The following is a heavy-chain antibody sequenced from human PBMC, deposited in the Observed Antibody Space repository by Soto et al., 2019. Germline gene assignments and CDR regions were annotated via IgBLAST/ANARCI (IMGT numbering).Heavy chain of an antibody. CDR2: IYHSGAT. Sequence: QVQLQESGPGLVKPSGTLSLTCAVSGDSITSSNWWSWVRQAPGKGLEWIGEIYHSGATTYNPSLKSRATISVDPSNNRFSLKLTSVTAADTDVYFCARDLGTGTDYWGRGSLVTVAS. CDR1: GDSITSSNW. D-gene: IGHD1-1*01. V-gene: IGHV4-4*02. CDR3: ARDLGTGTDY. J-gene: IGHJ4*02.